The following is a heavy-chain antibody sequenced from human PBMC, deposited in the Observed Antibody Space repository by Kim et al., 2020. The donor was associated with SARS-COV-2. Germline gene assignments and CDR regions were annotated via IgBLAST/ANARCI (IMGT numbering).Heavy chain of an antibody. CDR3: VRGGTGDYDI. V-gene: IGHV1-18*01. Sequence: ASVKVSCKASGYTFRDHVLTWVRQAPGEGLEWLGWIRTDTGQTRYARSVEGRVTMTTDTSTSTVFLELRTLTSDDTAIYYCVRGGTGDYDIWGQGTLVTVSS. J-gene: IGHJ4*02. D-gene: IGHD4-17*01. CDR2: IRTDTGQT. CDR1: GYTFRDHV.